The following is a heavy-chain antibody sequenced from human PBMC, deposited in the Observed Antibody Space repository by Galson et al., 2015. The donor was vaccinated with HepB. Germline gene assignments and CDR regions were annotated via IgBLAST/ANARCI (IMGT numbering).Heavy chain of an antibody. V-gene: IGHV4-34*01. J-gene: IGHJ5*02. CDR2: INHSGST. Sequence: ETLSLTCAVYGGSFSGYYWSWIRQPPGKGLEWIGEINHSGSTNYNPSLKSRVTISVDTSKNQFSLKLSSVTAADTAVHYCASGGYCSSTSCYANWFDPWGQGTLVTVSS. D-gene: IGHD2-2*01. CDR3: ASGGYCSSTSCYANWFDP. CDR1: GGSFSGYY.